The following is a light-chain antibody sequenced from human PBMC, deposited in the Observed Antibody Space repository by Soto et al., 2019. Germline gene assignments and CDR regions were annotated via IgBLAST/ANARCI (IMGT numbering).Light chain of an antibody. Sequence: QSVLTQPPSASGAPGQRVTISCSGSDSNVGSTAVNWYQQVPGTAPKLLIYRNNQRPSGVPDRFSGSKSGTSASLAISGLRSEDEADYYCAAWDDSLSGHWVFGGGTKVTVL. CDR1: DSNVGSTA. CDR2: RNN. J-gene: IGLJ3*02. V-gene: IGLV1-47*01. CDR3: AAWDDSLSGHWV.